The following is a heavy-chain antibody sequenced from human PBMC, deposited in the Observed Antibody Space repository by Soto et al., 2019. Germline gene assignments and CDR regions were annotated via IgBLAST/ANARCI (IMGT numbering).Heavy chain of an antibody. V-gene: IGHV4-59*01. D-gene: IGHD3-10*01. J-gene: IGHJ4*02. CDR3: VSYRGAFYFEY. CDR1: GGSMSSNC. CDR2: VYYGGT. Sequence: SETRSRTWIVSGGSMSSNCGSGIRQSPGKGLEWIGFVYYGGTNYNPSFESRVTMSVDTPKKQLSLELSSVTAADTAVYYCVSYRGAFYFEYWGQGTLVTVSS.